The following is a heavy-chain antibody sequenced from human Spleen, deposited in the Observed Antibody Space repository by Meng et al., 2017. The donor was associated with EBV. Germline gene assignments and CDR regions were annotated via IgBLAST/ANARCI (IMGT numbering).Heavy chain of an antibody. V-gene: IGHV1-24*01. CDR1: GYTFTEIS. D-gene: IGHD3-22*01. J-gene: IGHJ4*02. CDR2: FDPEDGET. Sequence: QVQLVQAGAEVKKPGASVKVSCKVSGYTFTEISMHWVRQPPGKGLEWMGGFDPEDGETVYAQNFQGRVTMTEDKSADTAYMEMSSLRSEDTAVYYCATSDSGGYFYDWGQGTLVTVSS. CDR3: ATSDSGGYFYD.